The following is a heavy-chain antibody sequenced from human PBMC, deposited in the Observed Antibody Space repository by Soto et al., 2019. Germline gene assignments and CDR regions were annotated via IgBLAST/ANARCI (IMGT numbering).Heavy chain of an antibody. J-gene: IGHJ6*02. D-gene: IGHD5-12*01. CDR1: GGSISSSSYY. CDR3: ARRTDPKRGPPHSYYYYGMDV. CDR2: IYYSGST. Sequence: SETLSLTCTVSGGSISSSSYYWGWIRQPPGKGLEWIGSIYYSGSTYYNPSLKSRVTISVDTSKNQFSLKLSSVTAADTAVYYCARRTDPKRGPPHSYYYYGMDVWGQGTTVTVSS. V-gene: IGHV4-39*01.